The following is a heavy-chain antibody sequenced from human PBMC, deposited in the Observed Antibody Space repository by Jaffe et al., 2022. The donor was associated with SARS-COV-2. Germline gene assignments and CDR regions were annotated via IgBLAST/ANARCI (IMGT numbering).Heavy chain of an antibody. CDR1: GGSISSGGYY. CDR2: IYYSGST. V-gene: IGHV4-31*03. CDR3: ARGAAGSGYMWFDP. J-gene: IGHJ5*02. Sequence: QVQLQESGPGLVKPSQTLSLTCSVSGGSISSGGYYCNWIRQHPGKGLEWIGYIYYSGSTYYNPSLKSRVTISVDTSKNQFSLKLSSVTAADTAVYYCARGAAGSGYMWFDPWGQGTLVTVSS. D-gene: IGHD6-13*01.